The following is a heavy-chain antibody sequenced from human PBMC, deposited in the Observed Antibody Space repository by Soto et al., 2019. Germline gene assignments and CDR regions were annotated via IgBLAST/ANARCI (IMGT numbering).Heavy chain of an antibody. CDR2: ISAYNGNT. V-gene: IGHV1-18*01. J-gene: IGHJ5*02. CDR1: GYTFTSYG. D-gene: IGHD5-12*01. Sequence: QVQLVQSGAEVKKPGASVKVSCKASGYTFTSYGISWVRQAPGQGLEWMGWISAYNGNTNYAQKLQGRVTMTTDTXTXTXXMELRSVRSDDTAVYYCARGPGLRLGSQADNWFDPWGQGTLDTVSS. CDR3: ARGPGLRLGSQADNWFDP.